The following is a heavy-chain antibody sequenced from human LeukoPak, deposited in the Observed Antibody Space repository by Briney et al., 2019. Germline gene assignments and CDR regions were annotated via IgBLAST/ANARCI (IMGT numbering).Heavy chain of an antibody. CDR3: ARDGGRRVEYSSSSSYHYYMDV. CDR1: GGSISSYY. V-gene: IGHV4-59*01. CDR2: IYYSGST. Sequence: SETLSLTCTVSGGSISSYYWSWIRQPPGKGLEWIGYIYYSGSTNYNPSLKSRVTISVDTSKNQFSLKLSSVTAADTAVYYCARDGGRRVEYSSSSSYHYYMDVWGKGTTVTVSS. D-gene: IGHD6-6*01. J-gene: IGHJ6*03.